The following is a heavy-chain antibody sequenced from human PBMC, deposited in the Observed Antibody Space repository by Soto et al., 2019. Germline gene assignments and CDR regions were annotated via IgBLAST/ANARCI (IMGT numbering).Heavy chain of an antibody. J-gene: IGHJ2*01. Sequence: GGSLRLSCSASGFTFSIYAMSWVRQAPGKGLEWVSAISGSGGSTYYADSVKGRFTISRDNSKNTLYLQMNSLRAEDTAVYYCAKMYYGDYVGYFDLWGRGTLVTVSS. D-gene: IGHD4-17*01. CDR3: AKMYYGDYVGYFDL. CDR1: GFTFSIYA. CDR2: ISGSGGST. V-gene: IGHV3-23*01.